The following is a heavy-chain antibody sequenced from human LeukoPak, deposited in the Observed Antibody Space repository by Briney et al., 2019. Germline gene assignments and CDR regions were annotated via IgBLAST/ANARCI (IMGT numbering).Heavy chain of an antibody. CDR1: GFTFSSFG. D-gene: IGHD3-10*01. J-gene: IGHJ4*02. CDR3: ARYRYGSGSYFPDY. Sequence: PGGSLRLSCAASGFTFSSFGMHWVRQAPGQGLEWVAFILYDGTNKYYADSVKGRFTISRDNAKNSLYLQMNSLRAEDTAVYYCARYRYGSGSYFPDYWGQGTLVTVSS. CDR2: ILYDGTNK. V-gene: IGHV3-30*02.